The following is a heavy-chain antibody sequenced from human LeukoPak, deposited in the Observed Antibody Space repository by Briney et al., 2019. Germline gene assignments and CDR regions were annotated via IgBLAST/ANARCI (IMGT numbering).Heavy chain of an antibody. V-gene: IGHV4-4*07. D-gene: IGHD1-26*01. Sequence: SETLSLTCTVSGCSISSYYWSWIRQPAGKGLEWIGRIYMTGSTNYNPSLKSRVIMSVDTSKNQFSLKLNSVTAADTAVYYCARDGIGAGWYLDLWGRDTRVTVSS. CDR3: ARDGIGAGWYLDL. CDR2: IYMTGST. CDR1: GCSISSYY. J-gene: IGHJ2*01.